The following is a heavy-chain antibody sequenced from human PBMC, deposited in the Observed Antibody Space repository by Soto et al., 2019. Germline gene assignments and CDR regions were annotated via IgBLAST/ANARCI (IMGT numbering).Heavy chain of an antibody. CDR3: ARDSGYSSSWFPSF. J-gene: IGHJ4*02. Sequence: QVQLQESGPGLVKPSGTLSLTCAVSGGSISSTNWWSWVRQPPGKGLEWIGEIYHSGTTTYNPSLKRRGTLSVDKSKSQFSLRLSSVTAADPAVYFCARDSGYSSSWFPSFWGQGTLVTVSS. D-gene: IGHD6-13*01. CDR2: IYHSGTT. V-gene: IGHV4-4*02. CDR1: GGSISSTNW.